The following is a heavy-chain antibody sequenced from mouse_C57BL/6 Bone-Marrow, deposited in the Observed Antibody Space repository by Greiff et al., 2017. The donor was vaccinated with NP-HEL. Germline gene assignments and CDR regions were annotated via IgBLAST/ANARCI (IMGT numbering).Heavy chain of an antibody. CDR1: GFTFNTYA. D-gene: IGHD1-1*01. CDR3: VRGGSSQYWYFDV. Sequence: DVQLVESGGGLVQPKGSLKLSCAASGFTFNTYAMHWVRQAPGKGLEWVARIRSKSSNYSTYYADSVKDRFTISRDDSKSMLYLKMNSLKTEDTAMYYCVRGGSSQYWYFDVWGTGTTVTVSS. CDR2: IRSKSSNYST. J-gene: IGHJ1*03. V-gene: IGHV10-3*01.